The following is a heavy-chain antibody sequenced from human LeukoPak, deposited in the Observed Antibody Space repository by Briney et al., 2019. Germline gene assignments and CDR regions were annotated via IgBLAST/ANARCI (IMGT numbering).Heavy chain of an antibody. D-gene: IGHD2-2*01. Sequence: ASVKVSCKASGYTFTGYYMHWVRQAPGQGLEWMGWINPSSGGTNYAQKFQGRVTMTRDTSISTAYVELSRLRSDDTAVYYCARSCGSTSCYYYYYYGMDVWGQGTTVTVSS. J-gene: IGHJ6*02. CDR2: INPSSGGT. V-gene: IGHV1-2*02. CDR1: GYTFTGYY. CDR3: ARSCGSTSCYYYYYYGMDV.